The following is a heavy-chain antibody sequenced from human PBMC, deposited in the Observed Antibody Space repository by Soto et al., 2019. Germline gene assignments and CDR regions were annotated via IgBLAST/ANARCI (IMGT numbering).Heavy chain of an antibody. CDR2: INPGGST. V-gene: IGHV4-34*01. Sequence: TLSLTCAVYGGSFSGYYWTWIRQPPGTGLEWIGEINPGGSTYYNPSLKSRVTISVDTSKNQFSLKLTSVTAADTAVYYCARDKITGLFDYWGQGTLVTVSS. D-gene: IGHD2-8*02. J-gene: IGHJ4*02. CDR1: GGSFSGYY. CDR3: ARDKITGLFDY.